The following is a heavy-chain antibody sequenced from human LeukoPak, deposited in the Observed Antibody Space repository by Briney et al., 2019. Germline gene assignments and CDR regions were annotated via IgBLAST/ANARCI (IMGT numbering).Heavy chain of an antibody. Sequence: GGSLRLSCAASGFTFSSSGMHWVRQAPGKGLEWVAVISNDESNKYYADSVKGRFTISRDNSKNTLYLQMNSLRAEDTAVYYCAKQSGSHYYDSSGYSPDFDYWGQGTLVTVSS. CDR3: AKQSGSHYYDSSGYSPDFDY. D-gene: IGHD3-22*01. CDR2: ISNDESNK. CDR1: GFTFSSSG. J-gene: IGHJ4*02. V-gene: IGHV3-30*18.